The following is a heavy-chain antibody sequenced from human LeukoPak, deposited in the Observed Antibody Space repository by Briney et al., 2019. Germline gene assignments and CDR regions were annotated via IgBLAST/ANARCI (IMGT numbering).Heavy chain of an antibody. V-gene: IGHV3-48*03. D-gene: IGHD2-15*01. Sequence: PGGSLRPSCAVSGFTSCRFEMNWVRQAPGKGLEWVSYISSGGSTVYYADSVKGRFTISRDNAKNSPYLQMNSLRAEDTAVYYRAGVIMVGFSCIWGQGTMVTVSS. CDR1: GFTSCRFE. J-gene: IGHJ3*02. CDR2: ISSGGSTV. CDR3: AGVIMVGFSCI.